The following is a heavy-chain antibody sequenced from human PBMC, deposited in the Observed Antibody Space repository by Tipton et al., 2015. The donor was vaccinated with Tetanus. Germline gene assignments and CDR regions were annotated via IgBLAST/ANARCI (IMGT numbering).Heavy chain of an antibody. CDR3: ATLDIVVVPAAIEFDP. Sequence: SLRLSCAASGFTFSSYSMNWVRQAPGKGLEGVSSISSSSSYIYYADSVKGRFTISRDNAKNSLYLQMNSLRAEDTAVYYCATLDIVVVPAAIEFDPWGQGTLVTVSS. D-gene: IGHD2-2*03. V-gene: IGHV3-21*01. CDR2: ISSSSSYI. CDR1: GFTFSSYS. J-gene: IGHJ5*02.